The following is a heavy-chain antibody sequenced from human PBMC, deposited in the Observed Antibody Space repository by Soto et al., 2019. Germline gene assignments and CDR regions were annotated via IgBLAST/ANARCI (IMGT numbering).Heavy chain of an antibody. J-gene: IGHJ4*02. CDR2: IWYDGSNK. V-gene: IGHV3-33*01. CDR1: GFTFSSYG. CDR3: ARDEYCSGGSCYQEGY. D-gene: IGHD2-15*01. Sequence: GGSLRLSCAASGFTFSSYGMHWVRQAPGKGLEWVAVIWYDGSNKYYADSVKGRFTISRDNSKNTLYLQMNSLRAEDTAVYYCARDEYCSGGSCYQEGYWGQGTLVTVSS.